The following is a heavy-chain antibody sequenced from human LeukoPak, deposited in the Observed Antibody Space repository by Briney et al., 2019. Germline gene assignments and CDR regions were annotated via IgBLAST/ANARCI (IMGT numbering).Heavy chain of an antibody. D-gene: IGHD5-24*01. CDR2: ISSSGETI. V-gene: IGHV3-48*03. CDR1: GFTFSSYE. CDR3: ARTKEMATISYFDS. J-gene: IGHJ4*02. Sequence: PGGSLRLSCAASGFTFSSYEMNWVRQAPGKGLEWISYISSSGETIYYADSVKGRFTISRDNAKNSLYLQMNSLRAEDTAVYHCARTKEMATISYFDSWGQGTLVTVSS.